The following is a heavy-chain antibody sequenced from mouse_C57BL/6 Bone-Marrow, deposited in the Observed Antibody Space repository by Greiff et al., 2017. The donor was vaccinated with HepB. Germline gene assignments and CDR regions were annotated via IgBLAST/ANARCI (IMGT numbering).Heavy chain of an antibody. CDR1: GFTFSDYY. CDR2: ISNGGGST. D-gene: IGHD2-4*01. V-gene: IGHV5-12*01. Sequence: EVKLQESGGGLVQPGGSLKLSCAASGFTFSDYYMYWVRQTPEKRLEWVAYISNGGGSTYYPDTVKGRFTISRDNATNTLYLQMSRLKSEDTAMYYCARRAIYYDYEGAMDYWGQGTSVTVSS. CDR3: ARRAIYYDYEGAMDY. J-gene: IGHJ4*01.